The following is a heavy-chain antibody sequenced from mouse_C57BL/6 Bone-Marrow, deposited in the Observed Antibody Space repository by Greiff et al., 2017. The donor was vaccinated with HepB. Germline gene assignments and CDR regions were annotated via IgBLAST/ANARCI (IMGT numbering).Heavy chain of an antibody. D-gene: IGHD2-4*01. CDR3: ARGGLRWYFDV. CDR1: GFTFSDYG. Sequence: EVKLVESGGGLVKPGGSLKLSCAASGFTFSDYGMHWVRQAPEKGLEWVAYISSGSSTIYYADTVKGRFTISRDNAKNHLFLQMTSLRSDDTAMYYCARGGLRWYFDVWGTGTTVTVSS. V-gene: IGHV5-17*01. CDR2: ISSGSSTI. J-gene: IGHJ1*03.